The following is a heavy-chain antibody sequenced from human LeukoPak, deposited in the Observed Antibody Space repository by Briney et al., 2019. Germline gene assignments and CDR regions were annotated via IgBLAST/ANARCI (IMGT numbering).Heavy chain of an antibody. D-gene: IGHD2-2*01. J-gene: IGHJ6*02. CDR2: IYYSGST. CDR1: GGSISSSSYY. V-gene: IGHV4-39*01. CDR3: ARLVPAAQNYYYYYGMDV. Sequence: SETLSLTCTVSGGSISSSSYYWVWIRQPPGKGLEWIGSIYYSGSTYYNPSLKSRVTISVDTSKNQFSLKLSSVTAADTAVYYCARLVPAAQNYYYYYGMDVWGQGTTVTVSS.